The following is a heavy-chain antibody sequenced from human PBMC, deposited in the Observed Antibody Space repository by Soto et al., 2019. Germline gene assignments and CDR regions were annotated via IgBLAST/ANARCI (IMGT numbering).Heavy chain of an antibody. V-gene: IGHV3-48*02. CDR1: GFTFSSYS. CDR3: ASGFVDTAMASYCYYGMDV. CDR2: ISSSSSTI. D-gene: IGHD5-18*01. Sequence: GGSLRLSCAASGFTFSSYSMNWVRQAQGKGLEWVSYISSSSSTIYYADSVKGRFTISRDNAKNSLYLQMNSLRDEDTAVYYCASGFVDTAMASYCYYGMDVWGQGTTVTVSS. J-gene: IGHJ6*02.